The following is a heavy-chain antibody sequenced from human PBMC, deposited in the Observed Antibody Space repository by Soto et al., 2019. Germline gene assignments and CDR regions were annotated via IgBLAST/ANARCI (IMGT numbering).Heavy chain of an antibody. CDR3: ARDKITGILDY. Sequence: PSETLSLTCTVSGGSISSSSYYWGWIRQPPGKGLEWIGYIYYSGSTNYNPSLKSRVTISVDTSKNQFSLKLSSLRSEDTAVYYCARDKITGILDYWGQGTLVTVSS. CDR1: GGSISSSSYY. CDR2: IYYSGST. D-gene: IGHD1-20*01. V-gene: IGHV4-61*01. J-gene: IGHJ4*02.